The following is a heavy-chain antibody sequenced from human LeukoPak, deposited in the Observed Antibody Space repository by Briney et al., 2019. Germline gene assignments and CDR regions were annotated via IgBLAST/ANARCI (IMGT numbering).Heavy chain of an antibody. Sequence: PGGSLRLSCAASGVTVSSNYMSSVRQAPGKGLEWVSVIYSGGSTYYVDSVKGRFTISRDNSRNTLYLQMNGLRVEDTAVYYCARYSKGVMPWGQGTLVTVSS. J-gene: IGHJ4*02. CDR1: GVTVSSNY. D-gene: IGHD3-16*01. CDR2: IYSGGST. V-gene: IGHV3-66*02. CDR3: ARYSKGVMP.